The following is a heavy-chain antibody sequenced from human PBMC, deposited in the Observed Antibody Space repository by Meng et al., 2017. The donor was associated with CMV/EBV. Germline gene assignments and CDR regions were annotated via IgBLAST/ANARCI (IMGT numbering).Heavy chain of an antibody. D-gene: IGHD5-18*01. V-gene: IGHV3-30-3*01. Sequence: GESLKISCAASGFTFSSYAMHWVRQAPSKGLEWVAVISYDGSNKYYADSVKGRFTISRDNSKNTLYLQMNSLRAEDTAVYYCAKGGMQLWAQFDYWGQGTLVTVSS. CDR2: ISYDGSNK. CDR1: GFTFSSYA. CDR3: AKGGMQLWAQFDY. J-gene: IGHJ4*02.